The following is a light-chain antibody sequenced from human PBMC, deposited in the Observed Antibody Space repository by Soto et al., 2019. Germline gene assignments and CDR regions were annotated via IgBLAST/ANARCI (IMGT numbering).Light chain of an antibody. Sequence: QSALTQPASVSGSPGQSITISCTGSSSDIGAYDYVSWYQQRPVKAPKLMIFDVTNRPSGVSDRFSGSKSGNTASLTISGLQTEDEADYYCSSYTRSSTPSVFGTGTKVTVL. CDR3: SSYTRSSTPSV. J-gene: IGLJ1*01. CDR1: SSDIGAYDY. CDR2: DVT. V-gene: IGLV2-14*01.